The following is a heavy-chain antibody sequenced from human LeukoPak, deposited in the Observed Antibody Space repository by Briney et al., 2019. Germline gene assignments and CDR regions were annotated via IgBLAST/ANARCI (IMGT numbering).Heavy chain of an antibody. D-gene: IGHD6-19*01. Sequence: SETLSLTCTVSGGSISSSSYYWGWIRQPPGKGLEWIGSIYYSGSTYYNPSLKSRVTISVDTSKNQFSLKLSSVTAADTAVYYCARGSRGWPRYYYYYMDVWGKGTTVTVSS. V-gene: IGHV4-39*01. J-gene: IGHJ6*03. CDR1: GGSISSSSYY. CDR3: ARGSRGWPRYYYYYMDV. CDR2: IYYSGST.